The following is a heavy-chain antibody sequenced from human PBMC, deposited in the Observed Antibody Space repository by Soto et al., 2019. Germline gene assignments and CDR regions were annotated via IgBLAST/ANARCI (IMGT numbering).Heavy chain of an antibody. CDR1: GGSISSYY. V-gene: IGHV4-59*01. D-gene: IGHD3-3*01. Sequence: SETLSLTCTASGGSISSYYWSWIRQPPGKGLEWIGYIYYSGSTNYNPSLKSRVTISVDTSKNQFSLKLSSVTAADTAVYYCARVNLEWLLTLDYWGQGTLVTVSS. CDR2: IYYSGST. J-gene: IGHJ4*02. CDR3: ARVNLEWLLTLDY.